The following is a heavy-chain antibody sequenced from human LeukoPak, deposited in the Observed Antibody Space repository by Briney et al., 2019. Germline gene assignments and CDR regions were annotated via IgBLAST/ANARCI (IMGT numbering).Heavy chain of an antibody. Sequence: SVKVSCKASGGTFSSYATSWVRQAPGQGLEWMGGIIPIFGTANYAQKFQGRVTITADESTSTAYMELSSLRSEDTAVYYCARDPGDYGDYDGDDYWGQGTLVTVSS. D-gene: IGHD4-17*01. J-gene: IGHJ4*02. CDR2: IIPIFGTA. CDR3: ARDPGDYGDYDGDDY. V-gene: IGHV1-69*13. CDR1: GGTFSSYA.